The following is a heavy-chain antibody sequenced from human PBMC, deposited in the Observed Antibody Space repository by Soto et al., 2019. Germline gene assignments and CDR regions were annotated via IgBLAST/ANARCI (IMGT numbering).Heavy chain of an antibody. CDR3: ARGGGSTRTFDY. J-gene: IGHJ4*02. CDR2: IYPSDSDT. Sequence: GGSLKISCKGSGYNFAGYWIAWVRQMPGKGLELMGIIYPSDSDTRYRPSFQGQVTISADKSISSAYLQWSSLRASDTAMYYCARGGGSTRTFDYWGKGTLVTGSS. CDR1: GYNFAGYW. D-gene: IGHD3-9*01. V-gene: IGHV5-51*01.